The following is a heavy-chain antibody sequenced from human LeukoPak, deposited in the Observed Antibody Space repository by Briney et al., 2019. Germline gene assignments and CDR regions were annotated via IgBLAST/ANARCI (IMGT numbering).Heavy chain of an antibody. CDR2: ITTGGPNT. CDR3: AKDGGLWVSAHWGDS. D-gene: IGHD7-27*01. V-gene: IGHV3-23*01. Sequence: GGSLRLSCAASGFTFSSYWMSWVRQAPGKGLKWVSTITTGGPNTYYADSVKGRFTVSRDDSKNTLYLQMNSLRAEDTAVYYCAKDGGLWVSAHWGDSWGRGTLVTVSS. J-gene: IGHJ4*02. CDR1: GFTFSSYW.